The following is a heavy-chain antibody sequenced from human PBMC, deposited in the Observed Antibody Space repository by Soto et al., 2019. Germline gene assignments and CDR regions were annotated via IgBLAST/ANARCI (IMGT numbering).Heavy chain of an antibody. J-gene: IGHJ5*02. Sequence: SETLSLTCTVSGGSISSCGYYWSWIRQHPGKGLEWIGYIYYSGSTYYNPSLKSRVTISVDTSKNQFSLKLSSVTAADTAVYYCARDFRGDPENFSNWFDPWGQGTLVTVSS. D-gene: IGHD4-17*01. CDR3: ARDFRGDPENFSNWFDP. CDR1: GGSISSCGYY. CDR2: IYYSGST. V-gene: IGHV4-31*03.